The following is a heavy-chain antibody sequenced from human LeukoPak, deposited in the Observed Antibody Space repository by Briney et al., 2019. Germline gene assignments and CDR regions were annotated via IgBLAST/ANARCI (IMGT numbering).Heavy chain of an antibody. CDR1: GYTFTSYG. CDR2: ISAYNGNT. D-gene: IGHD6-13*01. J-gene: IGHJ6*03. Sequence: GASVKVSCKASGYTFTSYGITWVRQAPGQGLEWMGWISAYNGNTNYAQKLQGRVTMTTDTSTTTAYMELRSLRSEDTAVYYCARASAAAGTYYYYMDVWGKGTTVTVSS. CDR3: ARASAAAGTYYYYMDV. V-gene: IGHV1-18*01.